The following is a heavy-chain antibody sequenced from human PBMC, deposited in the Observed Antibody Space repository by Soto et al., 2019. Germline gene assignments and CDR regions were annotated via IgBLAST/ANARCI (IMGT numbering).Heavy chain of an antibody. D-gene: IGHD2-8*01. CDR2: INAGNGNT. Sequence: ASVKVSCKASGYTFSMYPIHWVRQAPGQRLEWMGWINAGNGNTKYSQKFQGRVTITRDTSASTAYMELSSLRSEDTAVYYCAKEDDAWTNGYFDIWGQGTMVTVSS. J-gene: IGHJ3*02. CDR3: AKEDDAWTNGYFDI. CDR1: GYTFSMYP. V-gene: IGHV1-3*01.